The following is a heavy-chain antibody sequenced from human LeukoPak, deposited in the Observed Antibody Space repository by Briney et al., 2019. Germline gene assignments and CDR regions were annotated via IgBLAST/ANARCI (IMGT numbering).Heavy chain of an antibody. V-gene: IGHV1-3*01. J-gene: IGHJ4*02. CDR3: AGCSGGSCYGGELDY. Sequence: ASVKVSCKASGYTFTSYAMHWVRQAPGQRLEWMGWINAGNGNTKYSQKFQGRVTITRDTSASTAYMELSSLRSEDTAVYYCAGCSGGSCYGGELDYWGQGTLVTVSP. CDR2: INAGNGNT. CDR1: GYTFTSYA. D-gene: IGHD2-15*01.